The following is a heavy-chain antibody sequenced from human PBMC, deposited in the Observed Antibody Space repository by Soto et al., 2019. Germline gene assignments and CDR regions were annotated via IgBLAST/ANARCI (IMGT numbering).Heavy chain of an antibody. J-gene: IGHJ5*02. CDR2: ISAYNGNT. CDR3: ASSTFDYGDYVFDP. V-gene: IGHV1-18*01. D-gene: IGHD4-17*01. CDR1: GYTFTSYG. Sequence: ASVKVSCKASGYTFTSYGISWVRQAPGQGLEWMGWISAYNGNTNYAQKLQGRVTMTTDTSTSTAYMELRSLRSDDTAVYYCASSTFDYGDYVFDPWGQGTLVTAPQ.